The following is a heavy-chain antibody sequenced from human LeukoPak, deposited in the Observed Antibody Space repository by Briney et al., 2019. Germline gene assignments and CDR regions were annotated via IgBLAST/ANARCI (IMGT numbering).Heavy chain of an antibody. CDR3: ARALSFDWLLYGY. J-gene: IGHJ4*02. CDR2: INPNSGGT. V-gene: IGHV1-2*02. Sequence: GASVKVSCKASGYTFTGYYMHWERHAPGQGLEWMGWINPNSGGTNYAQKFQGRVTMTRDTSISTAYMELSRLRSDDTAVYYCARALSFDWLLYGYWGQGTLVTVSS. D-gene: IGHD3-9*01. CDR1: GYTFTGYY.